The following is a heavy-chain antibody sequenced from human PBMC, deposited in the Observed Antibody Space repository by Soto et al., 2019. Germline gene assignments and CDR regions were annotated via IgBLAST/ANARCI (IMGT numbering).Heavy chain of an antibody. V-gene: IGHV3-15*01. CDR1: GFTFSNAW. Sequence: EVQLVESGGGLVKPGGSLRLSCGGSGFTFSNAWMNWVRQAPGKGLEWVGRIKSKSDGGTTDYATPVKGRFTISRDDLKNMLYLQMTRLKTEDTAMYYCARSYHTYYFDYWGRGTLVTVSS. CDR3: ARSYHTYYFDY. D-gene: IGHD3-10*01. J-gene: IGHJ4*01. CDR2: IKSKSDGGTT.